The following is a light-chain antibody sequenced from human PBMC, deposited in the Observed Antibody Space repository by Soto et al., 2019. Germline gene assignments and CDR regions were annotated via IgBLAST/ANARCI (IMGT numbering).Light chain of an antibody. CDR1: QSLGSDY. CDR3: QLYGTSRT. CDR2: GVS. J-gene: IGKJ1*01. Sequence: ETVLTQSPGTLSLSPGERATLSCRASQSLGSDYLAWYQQKPGQAPRLLIYGVSSRATDIPDRFSGSGSGTDFPLTISRLEQEHFAMYYCQLYGTSRTFGQETKLEI. V-gene: IGKV3-20*01.